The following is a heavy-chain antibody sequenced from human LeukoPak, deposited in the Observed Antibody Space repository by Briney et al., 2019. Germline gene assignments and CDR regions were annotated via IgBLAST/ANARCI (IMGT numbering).Heavy chain of an antibody. J-gene: IGHJ4*02. CDR3: AKAPDSSGFPSYFDS. CDR2: LSDSAVSS. D-gene: IGHD3-22*01. Sequence: GGSLRLTCAVSGFTFSTFAMNWVRQAPGKGLEWVSSLSDSAVSSYYADSVKGRFTISRDNSKNTLYLQMNSLRAEDTATYYCAKAPDSSGFPSYFDSWGQGTLVAVSS. V-gene: IGHV3-23*01. CDR1: GFTFSTFA.